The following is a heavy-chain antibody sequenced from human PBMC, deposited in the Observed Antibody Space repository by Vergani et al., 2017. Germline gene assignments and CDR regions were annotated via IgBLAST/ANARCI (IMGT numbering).Heavy chain of an antibody. CDR3: ARRYSYGTCGRYYYYMDV. Sequence: VQLVESGGVVVQPGGSLRLSCAASGFIFSDYYMSWIRQAPGKGLEWVSYISSSGSTIYYADSVKGRFTISRDNAKNSLYLQMNSLRAEDTAVYYCARRYSYGTCGRYYYYMDVWGKGTTVTVSS. CDR1: GFIFSDYY. J-gene: IGHJ6*03. D-gene: IGHD5-18*01. CDR2: ISSSGSTI. V-gene: IGHV3-11*01.